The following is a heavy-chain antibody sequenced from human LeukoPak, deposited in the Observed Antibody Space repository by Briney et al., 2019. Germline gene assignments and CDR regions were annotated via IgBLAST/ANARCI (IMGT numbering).Heavy chain of an antibody. D-gene: IGHD3-10*01. CDR3: ARQVGPDY. V-gene: IGHV3-23*01. CDR2: ISGSGAST. Sequence: GGSLRLSCAASGFTFSSYAMTWVRQAPGKGLEWVSAISGSGASTYYADSVKGRFTISRDNPKNTVFLQMSSLRVEDTAVYYCARQVGPDYWGQGTLVTVCS. CDR1: GFTFSSYA. J-gene: IGHJ4*02.